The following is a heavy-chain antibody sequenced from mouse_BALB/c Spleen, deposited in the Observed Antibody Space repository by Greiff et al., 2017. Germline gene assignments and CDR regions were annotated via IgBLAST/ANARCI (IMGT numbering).Heavy chain of an antibody. V-gene: IGHV1S29*02. CDR1: GYTFTDYN. Sequence: EVQLQESGPELVKPGASVKISCKASGYTFTDYNMHWVKQSHGKSLEWIGYIYPYNGGTGYNQKFKSKATLTVDNSSSTAYMELRSLTSEDSAVYYCARSPYDWFAYWGQGTLVTVSA. J-gene: IGHJ3*01. CDR2: IYPYNGGT. D-gene: IGHD2-3*01. CDR3: ARSPYDWFAY.